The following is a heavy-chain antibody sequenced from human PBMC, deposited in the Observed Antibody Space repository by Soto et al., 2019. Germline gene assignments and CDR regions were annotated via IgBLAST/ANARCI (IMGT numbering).Heavy chain of an antibody. J-gene: IGHJ3*02. CDR2: MSPDGSDT. Sequence: GGSLRLSCAASGFTFTSHWLHWVRQAPGEGLVWVSRMSPDGSDTKFADSVKGRFTISRDNAKSTLYLDMNSLRAEDTGVYYCARPKTKLYSPLDNWGQGTMVTDSS. CDR3: ARPKTKLYSPLDN. V-gene: IGHV3-74*03. CDR1: GFTFTSHW. D-gene: IGHD3-10*02.